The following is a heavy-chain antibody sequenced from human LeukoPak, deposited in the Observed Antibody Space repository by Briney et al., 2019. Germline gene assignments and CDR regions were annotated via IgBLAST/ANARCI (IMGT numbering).Heavy chain of an antibody. J-gene: IGHJ4*02. CDR1: GFTLSDHY. V-gene: IGHV3-72*01. CDR3: TIPPYGGYYYVDY. CDR2: TRNRANRYTT. Sequence: GGSLRLSCAASGFTLSDHYMDWVRQVPGKGLEWVGRTRNRANRYTTDYAASVKGRFTMSRDDSKNSLYLQMNSQKTEDTAVYYCTIPPYGGYYYVDYWGQGTLVTVSS. D-gene: IGHD4-23*01.